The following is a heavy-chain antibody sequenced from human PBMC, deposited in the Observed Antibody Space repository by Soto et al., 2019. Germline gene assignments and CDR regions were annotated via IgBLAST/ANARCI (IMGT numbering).Heavy chain of an antibody. J-gene: IGHJ5*01. CDR1: GFTFSNFA. V-gene: IGHV3-23*01. CDR2: ISNSDGVT. Sequence: EVQLLESGGGLVQPGESLRLSCAASGFTFSNFAMHWVRQAPGKGLEWVSSISNSDGVTYYADSVKGRFTVSRDNSKNTVDPPMNRLRAENTALYFWSKGLATNLLNWFGSWGQGTLVTVSS. CDR3: SKGLATNLLNWFGS.